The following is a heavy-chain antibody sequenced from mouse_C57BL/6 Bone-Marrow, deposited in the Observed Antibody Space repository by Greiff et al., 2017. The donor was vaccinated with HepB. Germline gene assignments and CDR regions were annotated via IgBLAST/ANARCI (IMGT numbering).Heavy chain of an antibody. J-gene: IGHJ1*03. CDR2: ISDGGSYT. CDR3: ARWGYTTVVPWYFDV. Sequence: DVMLVESGGGLVKPGGSLKLSCAASGFTFSSYAMSWVRQTPEKRLEWVATISDGGSYTYYPDNVKGRFTISRDNAKNNLYLQMSHLKSEDTAMYYCARWGYTTVVPWYFDVWGTGTTVTVSS. CDR1: GFTFSSYA. D-gene: IGHD1-1*01. V-gene: IGHV5-4*03.